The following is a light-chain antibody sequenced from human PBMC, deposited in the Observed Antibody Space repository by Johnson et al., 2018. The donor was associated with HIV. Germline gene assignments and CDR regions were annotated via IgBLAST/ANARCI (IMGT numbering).Light chain of an antibody. V-gene: IGLV1-51*02. Sequence: QSVLTQPPSVSAAPGQKVTISCSGSSSNIGNNFVSWYQHLPGTAPKLLIYENSKRPSGIPDRISGSKSGTSATLGITGLQTGDEADYYCGTWDSSLSAYVFGTGTKVTVL. CDR1: SSNIGNNF. J-gene: IGLJ1*01. CDR2: ENS. CDR3: GTWDSSLSAYV.